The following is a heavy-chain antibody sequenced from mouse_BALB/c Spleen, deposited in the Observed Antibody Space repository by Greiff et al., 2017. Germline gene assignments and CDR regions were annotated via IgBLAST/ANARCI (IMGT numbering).Heavy chain of an antibody. D-gene: IGHD3-2*01. Sequence: VQLKQSGPELMKPGASVKISCKASGYSFTSYYMHWVKQSHGKSLEWIGYIDPFNGGTSYNQKFKGKATLTVDKSSSTAYMHLSSLTSEDSAVYYCARRDSSGDYWGQGTTLTVSS. CDR2: IDPFNGGT. CDR3: ARRDSSGDY. V-gene: IGHV1S135*01. CDR1: GYSFTSYY. J-gene: IGHJ2*01.